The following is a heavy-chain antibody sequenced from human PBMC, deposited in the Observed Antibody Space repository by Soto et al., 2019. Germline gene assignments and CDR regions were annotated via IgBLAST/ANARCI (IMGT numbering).Heavy chain of an antibody. CDR1: GGSISSGDYY. V-gene: IGHV4-30-4*01. CDR2: IYYSGST. CDR3: ARRQGTRRIFFVFWFDP. Sequence: PSETLSLTCTVSGGSISSGDYYWSWIRQPPGKGLEWIGYIYYSGSTYYNPSLKSRVTISVDTSKNQFSLKLSSVTAADTAVYYCARRQGTRRIFFVFWFDPWGQGTLVTVSS. D-gene: IGHD3-3*01. J-gene: IGHJ5*02.